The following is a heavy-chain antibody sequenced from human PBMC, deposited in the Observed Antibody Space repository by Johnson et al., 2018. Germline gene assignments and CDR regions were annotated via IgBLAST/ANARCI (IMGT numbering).Heavy chain of an antibody. CDR1: GGSFSGYY. Sequence: VQLQQWGAGLLKXSETLALTCAVYGGSFSGYYWSWIRQPPGKGLEWIGEINHSGSTNYNPSLKSRVTISVDTSKTQFSLKLSSVTAADTAVYYCAREEDAFDIWGQGTMVTVSS. CDR3: AREEDAFDI. J-gene: IGHJ3*02. V-gene: IGHV4-34*01. CDR2: INHSGST.